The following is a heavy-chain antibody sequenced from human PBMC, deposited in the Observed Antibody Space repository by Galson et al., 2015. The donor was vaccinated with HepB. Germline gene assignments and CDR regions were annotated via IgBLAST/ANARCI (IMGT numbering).Heavy chain of an antibody. D-gene: IGHD4-17*01. CDR3: ARDLPPPHKDYGDYVEGQRWFDP. J-gene: IGHJ5*02. CDR1: GGSISSSSYY. Sequence: LSLTCTVSGGSISSSSYYWGWIRQPPGKGLEWIGSIYYSGSTYYNPSLKSRVTISVDTSKNQFSLKLSSVTAADTAVYYCARDLPPPHKDYGDYVEGQRWFDPWGQGTLVTVSS. V-gene: IGHV4-39*07. CDR2: IYYSGST.